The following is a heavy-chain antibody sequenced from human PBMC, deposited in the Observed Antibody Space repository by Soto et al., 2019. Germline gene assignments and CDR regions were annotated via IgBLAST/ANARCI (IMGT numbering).Heavy chain of an antibody. CDR3: ARGGYSYGHFQQ. CDR1: GFTFSSYG. CDR2: ISSSTSTI. D-gene: IGHD5-18*01. V-gene: IGHV3-48*02. J-gene: IGHJ1*01. Sequence: EVHLVESGGGLVQPGGSLRLSCTASGFTFSSYGMNWVRQAPGKGLEWVSHISSSTSTIYYADSVKGRFTISRDNAKNSLSVQIISLRDEETAVYYCARGGYSYGHFQQWGQGILVTFAS.